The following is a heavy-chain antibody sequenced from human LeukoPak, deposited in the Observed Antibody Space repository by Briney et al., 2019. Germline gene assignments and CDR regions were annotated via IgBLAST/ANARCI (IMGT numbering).Heavy chain of an antibody. CDR3: ARARYSSSWSSTCFDY. Sequence: GGSLRLSCAASGFTFSSYDMHWVRQATGKGLEWVSAIGTAGDTYYPGSVKGRFTISRENAKNSLYLQMNSLRAGDTAVCYCARARYSSSWSSTCFDYWGQGTLVTVSS. CDR2: IGTAGDT. V-gene: IGHV3-13*01. D-gene: IGHD6-13*01. J-gene: IGHJ4*02. CDR1: GFTFSSYD.